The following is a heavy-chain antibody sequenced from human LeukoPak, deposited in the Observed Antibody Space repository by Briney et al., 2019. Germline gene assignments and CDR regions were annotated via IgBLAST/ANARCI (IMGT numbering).Heavy chain of an antibody. CDR2: IYPGDSDT. CDR1: GYSFATYW. CDR3: ATRVCSGTFCYLPDWYFDL. D-gene: IGHD2-2*01. J-gene: IGHJ2*01. Sequence: GESLKISCKGSGYSFATYWIGWVRQMPGKGLEWMGVIYPGDSDTRYSPSFQGQVTISADKSINTAYLRWSSLKASDTAMYYRATRVCSGTFCYLPDWYFDLWGRGTLVTVSS. V-gene: IGHV5-51*01.